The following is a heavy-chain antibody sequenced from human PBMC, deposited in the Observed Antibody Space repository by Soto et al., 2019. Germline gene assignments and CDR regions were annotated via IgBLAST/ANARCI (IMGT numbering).Heavy chain of an antibody. CDR1: GGSISSGGYY. V-gene: IGHV4-31*03. J-gene: IGHJ3*02. CDR3: ARVVYDAFDI. Sequence: QVQLQESGPGLVKPSQTLSLTCTVSGGSISSGGYYWSWIRQHPGKGLEWIGYIYYSGSTYYNPSLKSRVTISVEPSKNPFSLRLSSVTAADTAVYYCARVVYDAFDIWGQGTMVTVSS. CDR2: IYYSGST.